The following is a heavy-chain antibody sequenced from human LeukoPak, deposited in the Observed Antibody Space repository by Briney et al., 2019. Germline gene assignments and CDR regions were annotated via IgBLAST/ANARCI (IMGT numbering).Heavy chain of an antibody. D-gene: IGHD4-17*01. J-gene: IGHJ4*02. Sequence: GGSLRLSCAASGFTFSSYWMHWDRQAPGKGLMWVSRINIGVSDTLYADSVKGRFTISRDNAKNTLYLQMNSLRAEDTAVYYCARGMATVTGPFDSWGQGTLVTVSS. CDR3: ARGMATVTGPFDS. CDR1: GFTFSSYW. V-gene: IGHV3-74*01. CDR2: INIGVSDT.